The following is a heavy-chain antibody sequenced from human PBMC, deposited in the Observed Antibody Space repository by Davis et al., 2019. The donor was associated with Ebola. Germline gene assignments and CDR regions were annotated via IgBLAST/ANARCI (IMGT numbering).Heavy chain of an antibody. Sequence: GESLKISCAASGFTFSSYAMSWVRQAPGKGLEWVSAISGSGGSTYYADSVKGRFTISRDNSKNTRYLQMNSLRAEDTAVYYCAKVVVITTLGYFDYWGQGTLVTVSS. CDR2: ISGSGGST. D-gene: IGHD3-22*01. CDR1: GFTFSSYA. CDR3: AKVVVITTLGYFDY. J-gene: IGHJ4*02. V-gene: IGHV3-23*01.